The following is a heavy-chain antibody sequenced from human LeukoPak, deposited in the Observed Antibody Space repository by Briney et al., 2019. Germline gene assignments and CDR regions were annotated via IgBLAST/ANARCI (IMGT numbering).Heavy chain of an antibody. V-gene: IGHV3-66*01. D-gene: IGHD4/OR15-4a*01. CDR1: GFTVSSNY. J-gene: IGHJ4*02. CDR2: IYSGGST. CDR3: ARERETMGCDY. Sequence: GGSLRLSCAASGFTVSSNYMSWVRQAPGKGLEWVSVIYSGGSTYYADSVKGRFTISRDNSKNTLYLQMNSLRAEDTAVYYCARERETMGCDYWGQGTLVTVSS.